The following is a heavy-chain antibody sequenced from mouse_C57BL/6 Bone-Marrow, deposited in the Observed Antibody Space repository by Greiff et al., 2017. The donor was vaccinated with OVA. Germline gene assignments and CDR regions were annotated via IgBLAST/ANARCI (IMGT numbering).Heavy chain of an antibody. CDR1: GYAFSSSW. D-gene: IGHD3-3*01. CDR3: ARGTETFAWFAY. Sequence: VQLQQSGPELVKPGASVKISCKASGYAFSSSWMNWVKQRPGKGLEWIGRIYPGDGDTNYNGKFKGKATLTADKSSSTAYMQLSSLTSVDSAVYFCARGTETFAWFAYWGQGTLVTVSA. V-gene: IGHV1-82*01. J-gene: IGHJ3*01. CDR2: IYPGDGDT.